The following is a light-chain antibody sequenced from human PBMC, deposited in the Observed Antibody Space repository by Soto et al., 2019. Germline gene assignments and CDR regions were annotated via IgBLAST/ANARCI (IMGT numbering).Light chain of an antibody. CDR1: KSGDKY. V-gene: IGLV3-1*01. CDR2: QDS. J-gene: IGLJ2*01. Sequence: SYELTQPPSVSVSPGQTASITCSGDKSGDKYACWYQQKPGQSPVLVIYQDSKRPSGIPERFSGSNSGNTATLTISGTQAMDEADYYCQAWDSSTGVVFGGGTKLTVL. CDR3: QAWDSSTGVV.